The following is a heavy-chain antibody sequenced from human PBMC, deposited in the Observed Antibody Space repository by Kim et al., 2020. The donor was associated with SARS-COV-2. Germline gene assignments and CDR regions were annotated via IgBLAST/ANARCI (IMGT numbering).Heavy chain of an antibody. D-gene: IGHD6-25*01. CDR1: GFTFSSYS. CDR3: ARELQRLGFFVGRDV. V-gene: IGHV3-48*02. CDR2: ISSISGTT. Sequence: GGSLRLSCAAAGFTFSSYSMTWVRQAPGKGLEWVSYISSISGTTYYADSVKGRFTISRDNAKNSLYLQMNSLRDEDTAVYYCARELQRLGFFVGRDVWGHGTTVTVSS. J-gene: IGHJ6*02.